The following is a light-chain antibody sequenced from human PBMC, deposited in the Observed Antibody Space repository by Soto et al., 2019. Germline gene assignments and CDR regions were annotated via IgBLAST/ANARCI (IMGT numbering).Light chain of an antibody. V-gene: IGKV1-5*03. CDR1: QSVSSW. CDR2: KAS. Sequence: DIQMTQSPSTVSASVGDRVSITCRASQSVSSWLAWYQHKPGKAPKLLIYKASTLKSGVPSRFSGSGSGTDFTLTISSLQPEDFATYYCLQDYSYPLTFGGGTKVDIK. J-gene: IGKJ4*01. CDR3: LQDYSYPLT.